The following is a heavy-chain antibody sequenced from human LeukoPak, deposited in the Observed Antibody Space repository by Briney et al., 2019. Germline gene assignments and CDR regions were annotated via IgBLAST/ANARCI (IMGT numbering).Heavy chain of an antibody. J-gene: IGHJ4*02. CDR1: GFTFSSYS. V-gene: IGHV3-48*02. CDR2: IGTSSSTI. CDR3: ARHDYGGSSGDY. Sequence: PGGSLRLSCAASGFTFSSYSMNWVRQAPGKGLEWVSYIGTSSSTIYYADSVKGRFTISRDNAKNSLYLQMNSLRDEDTAVYYCARHDYGGSSGDYWGQGTLVTVSS. D-gene: IGHD4-23*01.